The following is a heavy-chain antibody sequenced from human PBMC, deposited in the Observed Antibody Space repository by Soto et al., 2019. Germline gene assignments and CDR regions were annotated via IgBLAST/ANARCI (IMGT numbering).Heavy chain of an antibody. Sequence: EVQLLESGGGLVQPGGSLRLSCVASRFSFSSNEMSGVRQAAGKGLEWVSPVSLTGDRTNYAGSVKGRFTVSRDNFKNTLYLEMDSLRPEDTAIYYCARGGGYCTPTSCAIDSWGRGTPVTVSS. CDR1: RFSFSSNE. D-gene: IGHD2-8*01. CDR3: ARGGGYCTPTSCAIDS. CDR2: VSLTGDRT. J-gene: IGHJ4*02. V-gene: IGHV3-23*01.